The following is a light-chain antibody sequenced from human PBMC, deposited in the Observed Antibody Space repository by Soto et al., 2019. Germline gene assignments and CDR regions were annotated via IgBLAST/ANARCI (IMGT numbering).Light chain of an antibody. V-gene: IGKV3-20*01. Sequence: PGERATLSCRASQSINTNLAWYQQSPGQAPRLLIYGASSRATGIPDRFSGSGSGTDFTLTISRLEPEDFAVYYCQQYGSSLWTFGQGTKVDIK. CDR3: QQYGSSLWT. J-gene: IGKJ1*01. CDR2: GAS. CDR1: QSINTN.